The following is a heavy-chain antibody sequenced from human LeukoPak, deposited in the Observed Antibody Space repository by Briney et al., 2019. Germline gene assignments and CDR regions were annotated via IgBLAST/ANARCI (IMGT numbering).Heavy chain of an antibody. CDR1: GFTFSSYA. D-gene: IGHD6-19*01. CDR2: ISYDGSNK. Sequence: GGSLRLSCAASGFTFSSYAMHWVRQAPGKGLEWVAVISYDGSNKYYADSVKGRFTISRDNSKNTLYLQMSSLRAEDTAVYYCARGRRDRSGWLGYFDYWGQGTLVTVSS. V-gene: IGHV3-30-3*01. CDR3: ARGRRDRSGWLGYFDY. J-gene: IGHJ4*02.